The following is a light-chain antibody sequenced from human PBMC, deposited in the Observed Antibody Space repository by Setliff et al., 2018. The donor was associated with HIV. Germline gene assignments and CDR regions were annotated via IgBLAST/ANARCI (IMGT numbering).Light chain of an antibody. J-gene: IGKJ5*01. CDR2: GAS. CDR1: QSVSSN. V-gene: IGKV3-15*01. Sequence: EIVMTQSPATLSVSPGERATPSCRASQSVSSNLAWYQQKPGQAPRLLIFGASTRATGIPARFSGSGSGTEFTLTISSMQSEDFAVYYCQQYNNWPPITFGQGTRLEIK. CDR3: QQYNNWPPIT.